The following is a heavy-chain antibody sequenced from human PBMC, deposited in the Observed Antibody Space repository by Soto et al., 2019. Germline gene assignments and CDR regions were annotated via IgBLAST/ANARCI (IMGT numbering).Heavy chain of an antibody. D-gene: IGHD6-13*01. Sequence: SETLSLTCTVSGGSISSSSYYWGWIRQPPGKGLEWIGSIYYSGSTYYNPSLKSRVTISVDTSKNQFSLKLSSVTAADTAVYYCAREQQLVYPLIILGGFDPWGQGTLVTVSS. J-gene: IGHJ5*02. V-gene: IGHV4-39*02. CDR3: AREQQLVYPLIILGGFDP. CDR1: GGSISSSSYY. CDR2: IYYSGST.